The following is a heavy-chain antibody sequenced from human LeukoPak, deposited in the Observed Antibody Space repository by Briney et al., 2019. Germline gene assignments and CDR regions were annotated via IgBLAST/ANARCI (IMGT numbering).Heavy chain of an antibody. CDR3: AKGLWGAYYYGMDV. Sequence: GGSLRLSRAASGFTFSSCAMSWVRQAPGKGLEWVSLISGSGDSRYYADSVKGRFTISRDNSKNTLYLQMDSLRAEDTAVYFCAKGLWGAYYYGMDVWGQGTTVSV. V-gene: IGHV3-23*01. CDR1: GFTFSSCA. J-gene: IGHJ6*02. D-gene: IGHD3-16*01. CDR2: ISGSGDSR.